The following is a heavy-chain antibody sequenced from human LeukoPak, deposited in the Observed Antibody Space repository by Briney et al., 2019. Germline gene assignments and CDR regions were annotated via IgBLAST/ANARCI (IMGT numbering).Heavy chain of an antibody. CDR3: ATKAYYYDSSGYWLGYYFDY. CDR2: FDPEDGET. CDR1: GYTLTELS. Sequence: VASVKVSCKVSGYTLTELSMHWVRQAPGKGLEWMGGFDPEDGETIYAQKFQGRVTMTEDTSTDTAYMELGSLRSEDTAVYYCATKAYYYDSSGYWLGYYFDYWGQGTLVTVSS. J-gene: IGHJ4*02. V-gene: IGHV1-24*01. D-gene: IGHD3-22*01.